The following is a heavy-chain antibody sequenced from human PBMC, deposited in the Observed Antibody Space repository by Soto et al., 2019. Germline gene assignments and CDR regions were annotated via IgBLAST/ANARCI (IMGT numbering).Heavy chain of an antibody. CDR3: ARVVSLNFDWLLPQYYFDY. V-gene: IGHV1-69*13. J-gene: IGHJ4*02. CDR2: IIPIFGTA. Sequence: ASVKVSCKASGGTFSSYAISWVRQAPGQGLEWMGGIIPIFGTANYAQKFQGRATITADESMSTAYMELSSLRSEDTAVYYCARVVSLNFDWLLPQYYFDYWGQGTLVTVSS. CDR1: GGTFSSYA. D-gene: IGHD3-9*01.